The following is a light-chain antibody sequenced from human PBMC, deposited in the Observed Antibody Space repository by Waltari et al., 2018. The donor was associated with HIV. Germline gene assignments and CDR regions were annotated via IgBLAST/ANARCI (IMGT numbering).Light chain of an antibody. CDR2: DFN. CDR3: CSYADTYFVL. J-gene: IGLJ2*01. Sequence: QSALTQPRSVSGSPGQSVTISCTGTSSDVGAYNYVSWYQHHPNKGPKLLIYDFNKRPSGRPVRFAGSKSANTASLTISGLQAEDEADYYCCSYADTYFVLFGGRTKLTVL. V-gene: IGLV2-11*01. CDR1: SSDVGAYNY.